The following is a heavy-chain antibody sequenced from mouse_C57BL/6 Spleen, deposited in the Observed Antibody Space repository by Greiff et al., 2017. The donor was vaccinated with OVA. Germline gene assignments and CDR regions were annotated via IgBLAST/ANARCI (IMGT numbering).Heavy chain of an antibody. D-gene: IGHD1-2*01. V-gene: IGHV1-9*01. J-gene: IGHJ3*01. CDR3: ARRGTTAAFAY. Sequence: VKLVESGAELMKPGASVKLSCKATGYTFTGYWIEWVKQRPGHGLEWIGELLPGSGSTNYHEKFKGKATFTADTSSNTAYMQLSSLTTEDSAIYYCARRGTTAAFAYWGQGTLVTVSA. CDR2: LLPGSGST. CDR1: GYTFTGYW.